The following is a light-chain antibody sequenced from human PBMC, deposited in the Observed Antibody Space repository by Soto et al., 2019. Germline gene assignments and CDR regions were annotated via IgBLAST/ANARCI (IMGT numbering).Light chain of an antibody. CDR3: SSYSGTNSNVI. V-gene: IGLV2-8*01. J-gene: IGLJ2*01. CDR2: EVT. CDR1: YSDIGDYKY. Sequence: QSVLTQPPSASGSPGQSVTISCAGTYSDIGDYKYVSWYQQHPGKVPKLIIFEVTERPSGVPDRFSGSKSGYTASLTVSDLQPADEAVYYCSSYSGTNSNVIFGGGTQLTVL.